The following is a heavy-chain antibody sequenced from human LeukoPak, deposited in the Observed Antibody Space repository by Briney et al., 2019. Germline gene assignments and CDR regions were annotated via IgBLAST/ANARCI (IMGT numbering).Heavy chain of an antibody. CDR1: GFSLNNYA. J-gene: IGHJ4*02. CDR2: ISASGGTT. D-gene: IGHD1-26*01. Sequence: GGSVKLSCAASGFSLNNYAMNWARQATGKGLEWISGISASGGTTYNSDSVKGRFTISRDNAKNTLYLQMNSLRAADTAVYYCARALGSPLDYWGQGTLVTVSS. V-gene: IGHV3-23*01. CDR3: ARALGSPLDY.